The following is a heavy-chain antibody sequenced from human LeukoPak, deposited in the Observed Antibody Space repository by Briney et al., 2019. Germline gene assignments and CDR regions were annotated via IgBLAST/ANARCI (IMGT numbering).Heavy chain of an antibody. Sequence: GASVKVSCKASGYTFTSYGISWVRQAPGQGLEWMGWISAYNGNTNYAQKLQGRVTMTTDTSTSTAYMELRSLRSDDTAVYYCARGLLGYCSGGSCPKMDVWGQGTTVTVSS. CDR1: GYTFTSYG. D-gene: IGHD2-15*01. V-gene: IGHV1-18*01. CDR3: ARGLLGYCSGGSCPKMDV. CDR2: ISAYNGNT. J-gene: IGHJ6*02.